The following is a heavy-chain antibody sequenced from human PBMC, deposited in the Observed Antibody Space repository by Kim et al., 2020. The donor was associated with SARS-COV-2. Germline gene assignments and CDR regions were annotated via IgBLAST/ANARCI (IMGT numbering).Heavy chain of an antibody. CDR2: ITAYNGNT. V-gene: IGHV1-18*01. Sequence: ASVKVSCKASVYTFTTYGISWVRQAPGQGLEWMGWITAYNGNTNYAQKFQGRVTMTTDTSTSTAYMGLRSLTSDDTAVYYCAKDYRTNSGGYSGSEYWGQGTLVTVPS. CDR3: AKDYRTNSGGYSGSEY. D-gene: IGHD1-26*01. J-gene: IGHJ4*02. CDR1: VYTFTTYG.